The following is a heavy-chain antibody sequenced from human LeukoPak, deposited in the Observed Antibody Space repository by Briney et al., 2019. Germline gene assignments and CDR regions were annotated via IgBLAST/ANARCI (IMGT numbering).Heavy chain of an antibody. Sequence: GGSLRLSCAASGFTFSSHFMSWVRQAPGKGLEWVSTISTGGSTYYADSVKGRFTISRDNSKNTLHLQMNSLRAGDTAVYFCARGTRRGDYYFDFWGQGTLVTVSS. CDR3: ARGTRRGDYYFDF. J-gene: IGHJ4*02. V-gene: IGHV3-23*01. CDR1: GFTFSSHF. D-gene: IGHD3-10*01. CDR2: ISTGGST.